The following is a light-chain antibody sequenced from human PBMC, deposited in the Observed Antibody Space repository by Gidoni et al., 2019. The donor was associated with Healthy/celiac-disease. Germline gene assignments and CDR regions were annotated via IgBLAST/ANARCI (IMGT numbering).Light chain of an antibody. V-gene: IGKV3-20*01. CDR1: QSVSSSY. CDR3: QQYGSSPKT. Sequence: DIVLTQSPGTLSLSPGDRATRSCRASQSVSSSYLAWYQQKPGQAPRLLISGASSRATGIPDRFSGSGSGTDFTLTISRLEPEDFAVYYCQQYGSSPKTFGGGTKVEIK. J-gene: IGKJ4*01. CDR2: GAS.